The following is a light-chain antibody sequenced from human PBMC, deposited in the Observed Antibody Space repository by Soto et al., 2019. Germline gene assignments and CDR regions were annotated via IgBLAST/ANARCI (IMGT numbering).Light chain of an antibody. V-gene: IGKV1-33*01. CDR3: LQYANLPLT. CDR1: RDIRNY. CDR2: DAS. J-gene: IGKJ4*01. Sequence: DIQMTQSPSSLSASVGDRITITCQASRDIRNYLNWFQQKPGKAPQLLIFDASNLEPGVPSSFSGSGSGTEFTLTISSLQPEDFATYYCLQYANLPLTFGGGTKVDIK.